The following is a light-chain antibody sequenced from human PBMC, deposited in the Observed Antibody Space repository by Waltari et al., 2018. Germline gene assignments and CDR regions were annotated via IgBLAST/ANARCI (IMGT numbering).Light chain of an antibody. CDR2: GAS. J-gene: IGKJ4*01. Sequence: EIVMTQSPATLSLSPGERATLSCRDSQSVSSSLAWYQQKPGQAPRLLIYGASSRATGIPDRFSGSGSGTEFTLIISSLEPEDVAVYYCQQNSNWPLTFGGGTKVEIK. V-gene: IGKV3D-15*01. CDR1: QSVSSS. CDR3: QQNSNWPLT.